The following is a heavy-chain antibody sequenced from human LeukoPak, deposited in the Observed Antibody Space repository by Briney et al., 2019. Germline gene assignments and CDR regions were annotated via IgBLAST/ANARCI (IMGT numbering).Heavy chain of an antibody. CDR1: GYSFTSYW. J-gene: IGHJ4*02. Sequence: GESLKISCKGSGYSFTSYWIDWVRQMPGKGLEWMGIINPGDSDTRYSPSFQGQVTISADKSISTAYLQWNSLKASDTAMYYCARLANRWDPIDYWGQGTLVTVSS. CDR2: INPGDSDT. CDR3: ARLANRWDPIDY. V-gene: IGHV5-51*01. D-gene: IGHD1-14*01.